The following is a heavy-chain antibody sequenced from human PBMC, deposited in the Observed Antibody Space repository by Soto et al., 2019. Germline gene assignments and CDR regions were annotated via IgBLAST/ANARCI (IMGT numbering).Heavy chain of an antibody. D-gene: IGHD3-22*01. CDR2: ISYDGSNK. Sequence: QVQLVESGGGVVQPGRSLRLSCAASGFTFSSYGMHWVRQAPGKGLEWVAVISYDGSNKYYADSVKGRFTISRDNSKNTLYLQMNSLRAEDTAVYYCAKDLNYDSSGYYSTPEGYWGQGTLVTVSS. V-gene: IGHV3-30*18. J-gene: IGHJ4*02. CDR1: GFTFSSYG. CDR3: AKDLNYDSSGYYSTPEGY.